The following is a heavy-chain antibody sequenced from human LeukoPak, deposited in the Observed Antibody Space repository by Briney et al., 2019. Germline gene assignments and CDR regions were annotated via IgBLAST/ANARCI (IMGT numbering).Heavy chain of an antibody. CDR2: INHSGST. V-gene: IGHV4-34*01. J-gene: IGHJ3*02. CDR1: GGSFSGYY. Sequence: SETLSLTCAVYGGSFSGYYWSWSRQPPGKGLEWIGEINHSGSTNYNPSLKSRVTISVDTSKNQFSLKLSSVTAADTAVYYCARGVLLGIWGQGTMVTVSS. D-gene: IGHD3-16*01. CDR3: ARGVLLGI.